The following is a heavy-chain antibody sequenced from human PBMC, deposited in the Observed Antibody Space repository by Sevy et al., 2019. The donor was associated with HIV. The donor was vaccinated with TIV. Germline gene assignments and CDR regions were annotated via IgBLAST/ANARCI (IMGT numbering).Heavy chain of an antibody. CDR3: ARVDLDSSTFFYYYRMDV. V-gene: IGHV1-8*01. CDR1: GYTFTRYD. J-gene: IGHJ6*02. Sequence: ASVKVSCKTSGYTFTRYDINWVRQATGQGLEWMGWMNPDSGKRGYAQKFQGRVTMTTNTSISTAYMELRSLRSEDSAVYYCARVDLDSSTFFYYYRMDVWGQGTTVTVSS. D-gene: IGHD6-13*01. CDR2: MNPDSGKR.